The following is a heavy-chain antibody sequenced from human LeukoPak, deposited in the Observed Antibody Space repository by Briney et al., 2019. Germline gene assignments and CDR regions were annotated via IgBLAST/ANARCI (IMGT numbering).Heavy chain of an antibody. V-gene: IGHV4-34*01. Sequence: SETLSLTCSVCGGSFSGYYWSWIRQPPGKGLEWIGEINHSGSTNYNPSLKSRVTISVDTSKNQFSLKLSSVTAADTAVYYCARGAFEFSSTIFWSGRNWFGPWGQGTLVTVSS. J-gene: IGHJ5*02. CDR3: ARGAFEFSSTIFWSGRNWFGP. D-gene: IGHD3-3*01. CDR1: GGSFSGYY. CDR2: INHSGST.